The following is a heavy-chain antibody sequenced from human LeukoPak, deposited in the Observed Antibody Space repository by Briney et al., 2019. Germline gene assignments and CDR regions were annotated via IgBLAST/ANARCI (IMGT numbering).Heavy chain of an antibody. Sequence: SETLSLTCAVYGDSFSGYYWSWIRQPPGKGLEWIAEINHRGTTHYNPSLKSRVSISADTSKNQFSLHLDSVTAADTAVYHCARHGGIIAAAGTRAFDIWGQGTMVTVSS. V-gene: IGHV4-34*01. CDR3: ARHGGIIAAAGTRAFDI. D-gene: IGHD6-13*01. CDR2: INHRGTT. CDR1: GDSFSGYY. J-gene: IGHJ3*02.